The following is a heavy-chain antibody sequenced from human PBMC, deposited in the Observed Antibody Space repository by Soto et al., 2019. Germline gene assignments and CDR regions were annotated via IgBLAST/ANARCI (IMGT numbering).Heavy chain of an antibody. Sequence: SETLSLTCTVSGGFISSYYWNWIRQPAGKGLEWIGRVSTNGATNYNPSLESRVTMSVDTSKNQFSLKLTSVTAADTAVYFCARADYEILTGSYPMDVWGQGTTVTVSS. CDR1: GGFISSYY. J-gene: IGHJ6*02. D-gene: IGHD3-9*01. CDR2: VSTNGAT. V-gene: IGHV4-4*07. CDR3: ARADYEILTGSYPMDV.